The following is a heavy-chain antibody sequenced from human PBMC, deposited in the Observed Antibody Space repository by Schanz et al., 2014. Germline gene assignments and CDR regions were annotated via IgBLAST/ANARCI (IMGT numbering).Heavy chain of an antibody. D-gene: IGHD5-18*01. CDR1: GFTFFGSFA. Sequence: EVKLLESGGHLVQPGGSLRLSCVASGFTFFGSFAMSWVRQAPGKGLEWVSGMSGSGSTADYADSVRGRFTMSRDNSKNTVNLQMNSLRAEDTAVYYCARGTDTAMEHRPFDYWGQGTLVTDSS. CDR3: ARGTDTAMEHRPFDY. J-gene: IGHJ4*02. CDR2: MSGSGSTA. V-gene: IGHV3-23*01.